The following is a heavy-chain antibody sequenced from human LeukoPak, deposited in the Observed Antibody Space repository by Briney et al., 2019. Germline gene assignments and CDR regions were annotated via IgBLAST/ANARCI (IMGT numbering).Heavy chain of an antibody. Sequence: GGSLRLSCAASGFTFSSYSMNWVRQAPGKGLEWVSSISSSSSYIYYADSVKGRFTISGDNAKNSLYLQMNSLRAEDTAVYYCARDQYRRGYCSSTSCPGAFDIWGQGTMVTVSS. CDR3: ARDQYRRGYCSSTSCPGAFDI. V-gene: IGHV3-21*01. J-gene: IGHJ3*02. CDR1: GFTFSSYS. D-gene: IGHD2-2*01. CDR2: ISSSSSYI.